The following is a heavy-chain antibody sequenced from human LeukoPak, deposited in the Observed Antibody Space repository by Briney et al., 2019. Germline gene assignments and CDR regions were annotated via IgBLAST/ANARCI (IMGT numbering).Heavy chain of an antibody. CDR3: ARLDVDFGGGFDP. Sequence: GESLKISCKGSGYSFTTYWIGWVRQMPGKGLEWMGNIYPGDSDTRYSPSFEGQVTISADKSISTAYLQWSSLKASDTAMYYCARLDVDFGGGFDPWGQGTLVTVSS. CDR1: GYSFTTYW. CDR2: IYPGDSDT. J-gene: IGHJ5*02. D-gene: IGHD4-23*01. V-gene: IGHV5-51*01.